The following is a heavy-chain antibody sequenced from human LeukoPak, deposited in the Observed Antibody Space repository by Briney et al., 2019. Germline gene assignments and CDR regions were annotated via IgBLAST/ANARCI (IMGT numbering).Heavy chain of an antibody. CDR1: GFTFSSYA. Sequence: GGSLRLSCAASGFTFSSYAMSWVRQAPRKGLEWVANIKQDGSEKYYVDSVKGRFTISRDNAKNSLYLQMNSLRAEDTAVYYCARDPPLKYYYYYYGMDVWGQGTTVTVSS. CDR2: IKQDGSEK. J-gene: IGHJ6*02. CDR3: ARDPPLKYYYYYYGMDV. V-gene: IGHV3-7*03.